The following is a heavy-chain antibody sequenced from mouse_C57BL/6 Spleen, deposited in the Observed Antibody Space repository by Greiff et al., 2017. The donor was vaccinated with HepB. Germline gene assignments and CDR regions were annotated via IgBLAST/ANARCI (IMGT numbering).Heavy chain of an antibody. Sequence: VKLVESGAELARPGASVKLSCKASGYTFTSYGISWVKQRTGQGLEWIGEIYPRSGNTYYNEKFKGKATLTADKSSSTAYMELRSLTSEDSAVYFCARSYYGSSSSWFAYWGQGTLVTVSA. CDR2: IYPRSGNT. D-gene: IGHD1-1*01. CDR1: GYTFTSYG. J-gene: IGHJ3*01. CDR3: ARSYYGSSSSWFAY. V-gene: IGHV1-81*01.